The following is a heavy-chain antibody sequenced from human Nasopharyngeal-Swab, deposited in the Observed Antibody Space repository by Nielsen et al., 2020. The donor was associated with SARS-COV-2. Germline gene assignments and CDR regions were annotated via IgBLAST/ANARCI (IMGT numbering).Heavy chain of an antibody. CDR2: ISSSSSTI. Sequence: GGSLSLSCAASGFTFSSYSMYWVSQAPGKGLEWVSYISSSSSTIYYADSVKGRFTISRDNAKNSLYLQMNSLRDEDTAVYYCARGATILGGHASRMDVWGQGTTVTVSS. V-gene: IGHV3-48*02. CDR3: ARGATILGGHASRMDV. CDR1: GFTFSSYS. D-gene: IGHD3-3*01. J-gene: IGHJ6*02.